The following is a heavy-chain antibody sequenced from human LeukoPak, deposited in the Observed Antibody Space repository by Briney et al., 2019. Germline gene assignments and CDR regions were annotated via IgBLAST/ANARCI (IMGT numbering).Heavy chain of an antibody. J-gene: IGHJ4*02. CDR2: VSSNYGNIM. Sequence: GGSLRLSCTASGFTFSSYSINWVRQAPGKGLEWVSYVSSNYGNIMYYADSVKGRFTISRDNSKNTLYLQMNSLRAEDTAVYYCAKDDDSSGYYMGYFDCWGQGTLVTVSS. CDR3: AKDDDSSGYYMGYFDC. V-gene: IGHV3-48*01. D-gene: IGHD3-22*01. CDR1: GFTFSSYS.